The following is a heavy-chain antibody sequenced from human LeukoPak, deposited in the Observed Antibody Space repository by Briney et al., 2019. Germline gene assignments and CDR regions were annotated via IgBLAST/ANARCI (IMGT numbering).Heavy chain of an antibody. CDR3: ARERTYYDILTGYYDALDI. CDR1: GYTFTSYA. D-gene: IGHD3-9*01. Sequence: ASVKVSCKASGYTFTSYAMHWVRQAPGQRLEWMGWINAGNGNTKYSQKFQGRVTITRDTSASTAYMELSSLRSEDTAVYYCARERTYYDILTGYYDALDIWGQGTMVTVSS. CDR2: INAGNGNT. V-gene: IGHV1-3*01. J-gene: IGHJ3*02.